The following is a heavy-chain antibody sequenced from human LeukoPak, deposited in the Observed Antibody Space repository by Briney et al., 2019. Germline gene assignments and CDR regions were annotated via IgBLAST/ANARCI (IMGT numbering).Heavy chain of an antibody. V-gene: IGHV3-23*01. CDR1: GFTFSSYA. Sequence: PGGSLRLSCAASGFTFSSYAMSWVRQAPGKGLEWVSAIGGSGGSTYYADSVKGRFTISRDNSKNTLYLQMNSLRAEDTAVYYCAKDLDFWSANRIGGGFDYWGQGTLVTVSS. D-gene: IGHD3-3*01. CDR2: IGGSGGST. CDR3: AKDLDFWSANRIGGGFDY. J-gene: IGHJ4*02.